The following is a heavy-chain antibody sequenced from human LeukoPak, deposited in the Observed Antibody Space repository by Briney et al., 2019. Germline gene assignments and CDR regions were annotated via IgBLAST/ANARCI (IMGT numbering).Heavy chain of an antibody. V-gene: IGHV4-39*07. CDR3: ARESSSSQELGY. CDR1: GGSISSSSYY. CDR2: IYYSGST. D-gene: IGHD6-6*01. J-gene: IGHJ4*02. Sequence: SETLSLTCTVSGGSISSSSYYWGWIRQPPGKGLEWIGSIYYSGSTYYNPSLKSRVTISVATSNNQFSLKLSSVTAADTAVYYCARESSSSQELGYWGQGTLVTVSS.